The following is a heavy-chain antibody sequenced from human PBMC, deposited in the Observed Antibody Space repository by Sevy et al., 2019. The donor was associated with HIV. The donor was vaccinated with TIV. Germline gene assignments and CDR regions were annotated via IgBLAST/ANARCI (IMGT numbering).Heavy chain of an antibody. CDR1: RFTFSTYA. CDR3: ANAYSGSYSHSYLYALDV. J-gene: IGHJ6*02. CDR2: ISHDGINE. V-gene: IGHV3-30*18. Sequence: GGSLRLSCAASRFTFSTYAMSWVRQAPGKGLDWVALISHDGINEYYADSVKGRFTISRDNSKNTVYLEMNRLRNEDTAIYFCANAYSGSYSHSYLYALDVWGQGTTVTVSS. D-gene: IGHD1-26*01.